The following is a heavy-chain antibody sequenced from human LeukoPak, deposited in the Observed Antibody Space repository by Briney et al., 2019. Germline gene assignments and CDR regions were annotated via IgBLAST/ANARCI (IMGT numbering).Heavy chain of an antibody. V-gene: IGHV3-48*01. CDR3: AKDPRDHSYGWSWRYFDY. Sequence: GGSLRLSCEASGFTFSSYSMNWVRQAPGKGLEWISYISTSTTTIYYANSVKGRFTISRDNSKNTLYLQMNNLRAEDTAVYYCAKDPRDHSYGWSWRYFDYWGQGTLVTVSS. J-gene: IGHJ4*02. CDR1: GFTFSSYS. D-gene: IGHD5-18*01. CDR2: ISTSTTTI.